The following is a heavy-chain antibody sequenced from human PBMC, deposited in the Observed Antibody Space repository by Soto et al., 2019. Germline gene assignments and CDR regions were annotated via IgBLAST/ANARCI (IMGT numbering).Heavy chain of an antibody. J-gene: IGHJ4*02. CDR3: ARVKQGRGGYDSPFDY. CDR2: IRYDGSKT. D-gene: IGHD3-3*01. Sequence: QVQLVEPGGGVVQPGGSLRLSCAPSGFIFSSYGMHWVRQAPGKGLEWVAVIRYDGSKTYYEDSVKGRFTISRDNSKNTLYLQMNSLRAEDTAVYYCARVKQGRGGYDSPFDYWGQGTLVTVAS. V-gene: IGHV3-33*01. CDR1: GFIFSSYG.